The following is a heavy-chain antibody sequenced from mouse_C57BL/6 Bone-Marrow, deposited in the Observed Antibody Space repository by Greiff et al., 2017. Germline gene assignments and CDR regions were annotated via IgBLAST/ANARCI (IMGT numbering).Heavy chain of an antibody. V-gene: IGHV1-55*01. CDR3: AREGAYYSNYVWFAY. CDR2: IYPGSGST. D-gene: IGHD2-5*01. J-gene: IGHJ3*01. CDR1: GYTFTSYW. Sequence: VQLQQPGAELVKPGASVKMSCKASGYTFTSYWITWVKQRPGQGLEWIGDIYPGSGSTNYNEKFKSKATLTVDTSSSTAYMQLSSLTSEDSAVYYCAREGAYYSNYVWFAYWGQGTLVTVSA.